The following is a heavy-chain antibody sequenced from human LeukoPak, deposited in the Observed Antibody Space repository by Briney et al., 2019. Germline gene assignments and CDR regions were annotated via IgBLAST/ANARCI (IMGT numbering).Heavy chain of an antibody. CDR2: ITRTGRI. Sequence: SETLSLTCAVYGGSFSGYYWSWIRQPPEKGLDWIGEITRTGRINYNPSLKSRVTISVDKSKNQFSLKLSSVTAADTAVYYCARRGAYYDFWSGYYDALNWFDPWGQGTLVTVSS. V-gene: IGHV4-34*01. J-gene: IGHJ5*02. D-gene: IGHD3-3*01. CDR3: ARRGAYYDFWSGYYDALNWFDP. CDR1: GGSFSGYY.